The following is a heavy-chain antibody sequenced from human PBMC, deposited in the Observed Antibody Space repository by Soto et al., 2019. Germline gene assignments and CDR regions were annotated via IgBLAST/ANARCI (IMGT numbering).Heavy chain of an antibody. D-gene: IGHD1-1*01. Sequence: GGSLRPSWAASGFTFSSYAMHWDRQAPGKGLEWVAVISYDGSNTYYADSVKGRFTISRDNSKNTVYLQMNSLSGEYTAVCHGAGAFRRLYNLCVWGRGTMVTISS. V-gene: IGHV3-30*03. J-gene: IGHJ6*02. CDR1: GFTFSSYA. CDR3: AGAFRRLYNLCV. CDR2: ISYDGSNT.